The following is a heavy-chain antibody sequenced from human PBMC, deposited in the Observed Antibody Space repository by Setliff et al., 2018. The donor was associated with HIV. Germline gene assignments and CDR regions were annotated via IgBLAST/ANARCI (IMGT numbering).Heavy chain of an antibody. CDR1: GYTFNTYP. V-gene: IGHV7-4-1*02. D-gene: IGHD3-3*01. J-gene: IGHJ4*02. Sequence: ASVKVSCKASGYTFNTYPINWIRQAPGQGLEWMGWINTNTGSPRFAQGFRGRFGFSLDASVTTTYLHINDLRAEDIAVYYCARDGADYNFRSGTYPFDIWGQGTLVTVSS. CDR2: INTNTGSP. CDR3: ARDGADYNFRSGTYPFDI.